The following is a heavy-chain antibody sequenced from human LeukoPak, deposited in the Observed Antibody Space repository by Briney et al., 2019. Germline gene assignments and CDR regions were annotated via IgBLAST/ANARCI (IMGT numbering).Heavy chain of an antibody. D-gene: IGHD3-3*01. Sequence: SETLSLTCTVSGGSISSSSYYWGWIRQPPGKGLEWIGSIYYSGSTYYNPSLKSRVTISVDTSKNQFSLKLSSVTAADTAVYYCARHIYDFWSGYNSINWFDPWGQGTLVTVSS. J-gene: IGHJ5*02. CDR3: ARHIYDFWSGYNSINWFDP. V-gene: IGHV4-39*01. CDR2: IYYSGST. CDR1: GGSISSSSYY.